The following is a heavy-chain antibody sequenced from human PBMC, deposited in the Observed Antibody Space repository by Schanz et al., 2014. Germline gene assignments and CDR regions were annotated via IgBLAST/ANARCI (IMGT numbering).Heavy chain of an antibody. Sequence: VQLVESGGGVVQPGRSLRLSCAASGFGFDDYAMSWVRQAPGKGLEWVSGINWNGGSTGYADSVKGRFTISRDNTKNFLHLEMNNLRAEDTAVYCCARESGGQNDLDTEPHKYTYMDVWGKGTTVTVSS. CDR2: INWNGGST. CDR1: GFGFDDYA. D-gene: IGHD1-1*01. CDR3: ARESGGQNDLDTEPHKYTYMDV. J-gene: IGHJ6*03. V-gene: IGHV3-20*04.